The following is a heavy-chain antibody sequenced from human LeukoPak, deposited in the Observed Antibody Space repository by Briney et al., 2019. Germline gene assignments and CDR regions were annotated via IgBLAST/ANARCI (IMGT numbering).Heavy chain of an antibody. J-gene: IGHJ4*02. Sequence: PSQTLSLTCTVSGGSISSGSYYWSWIRQPAGKGLEWIGRIYTSGSTNYNPSLKSRVTISVDTSKNQFSLKLSSVTAADTAVYYCASEVGAIRGYDYWGQGTLVTVSS. V-gene: IGHV4-61*02. CDR3: ASEVGAIRGYDY. CDR2: IYTSGST. CDR1: GGSISSGSYY. D-gene: IGHD1-26*01.